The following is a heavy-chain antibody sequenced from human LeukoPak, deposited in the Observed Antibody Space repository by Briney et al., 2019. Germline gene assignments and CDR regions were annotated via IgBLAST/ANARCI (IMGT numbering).Heavy chain of an antibody. Sequence: PGGSLRLSCAASGFTFSTYAVSWVGQAPGKGLEWVSSISDSGSRTYYTDSVKGRFTVSRDNSKSTLYVQMNSLRAEDTAVYYCAKVRGSGSFPPYYFDSWGQGTLVTVSS. D-gene: IGHD3-10*01. CDR3: AKVRGSGSFPPYYFDS. J-gene: IGHJ4*02. V-gene: IGHV3-23*01. CDR1: GFTFSTYA. CDR2: ISDSGSRT.